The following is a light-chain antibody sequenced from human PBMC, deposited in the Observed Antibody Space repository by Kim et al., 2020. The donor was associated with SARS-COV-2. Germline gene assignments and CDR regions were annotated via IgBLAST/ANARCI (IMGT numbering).Light chain of an antibody. Sequence: VAPGTTASITCGGNNIGSKSVLWYQQKPGQAPVLVIYYDSDRPSGIPERFSGSNSGNTATLTISRVEAGDEADYYCQVWDSSSPWVFGGGTKLTV. CDR3: QVWDSSSPWV. J-gene: IGLJ3*02. V-gene: IGLV3-21*04. CDR1: NIGSKS. CDR2: YDS.